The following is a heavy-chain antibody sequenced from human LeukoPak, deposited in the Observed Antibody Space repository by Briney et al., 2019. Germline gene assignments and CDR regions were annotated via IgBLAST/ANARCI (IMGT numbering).Heavy chain of an antibody. CDR3: ASAAWAAGGSTWFDP. CDR1: GGSISSYY. J-gene: IGHJ5*02. CDR2: IYYSGST. D-gene: IGHD6-13*01. V-gene: IGHV4-59*01. Sequence: PSETLSLTCTVSGGSISSYYWSWIRQPPGKGLEWIGYIYYSGSTNYNPSLKSRVTISVDTSKNQFSLKLSSVTAADTAVYYCASAAWAAGGSTWFDPWGQGTLVTVSS.